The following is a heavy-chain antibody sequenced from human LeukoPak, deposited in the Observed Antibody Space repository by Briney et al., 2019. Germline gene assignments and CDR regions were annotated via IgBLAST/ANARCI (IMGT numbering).Heavy chain of an antibody. CDR1: GFTFSSYA. J-gene: IGHJ6*02. Sequence: GGSLRLSCAASGFTFSSYAMSWVRQAPGKGLEWVSAISGSGGSTYYAGSVKGRFTISRDNSKNTLYLQMNSLRAEDTAVYYCAKALRNSGSSPYYYYYGMGMDVWGQGTMVTVSS. V-gene: IGHV3-23*01. CDR2: ISGSGGST. D-gene: IGHD3-10*01. CDR3: AKALRNSGSSPYYYYYGMGMDV.